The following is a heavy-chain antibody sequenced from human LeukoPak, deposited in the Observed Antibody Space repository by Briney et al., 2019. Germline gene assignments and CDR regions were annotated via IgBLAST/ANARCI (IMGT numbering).Heavy chain of an antibody. CDR1: GFTFSSYS. D-gene: IGHD2-21*01. V-gene: IGHV3-48*01. Sequence: GGSLRLSCAASGFTFSSYSMNWVRQAPGKGLEWVTYISSSSSTIYYADSVKGRFTISRDNAKNSLYLQMNSLRAEDTAVYYCARAQAEYSPSTLYYYYYYMDVWGKGTTVTVSS. CDR3: ARAQAEYSPSTLYYYYYYMDV. CDR2: ISSSSSTI. J-gene: IGHJ6*03.